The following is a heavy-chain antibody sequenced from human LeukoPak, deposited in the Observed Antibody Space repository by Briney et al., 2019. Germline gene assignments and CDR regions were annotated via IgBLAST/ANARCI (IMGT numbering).Heavy chain of an antibody. Sequence: GGSLRLPCAASGFTFSSYSMNWIRQAPGKGLEWVSSISSSTSYIYYADSVKGRFTISKDNAKNSLYLQMNSLRAEDTAVYYCARAGGSTVSHSDYWGQGTLVTVSS. CDR3: ARAGGSTVSHSDY. D-gene: IGHD4-17*01. CDR1: GFTFSSYS. J-gene: IGHJ4*02. V-gene: IGHV3-21*01. CDR2: ISSSTSYI.